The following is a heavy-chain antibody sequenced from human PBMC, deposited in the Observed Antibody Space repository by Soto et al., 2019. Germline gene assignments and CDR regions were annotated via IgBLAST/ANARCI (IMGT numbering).Heavy chain of an antibody. CDR3: ARVGLKQSAQYGMHI. D-gene: IGHD6-25*01. J-gene: IGHJ6*02. V-gene: IGHV5-51*01. CDR2: FYPGDSDN. CDR1: GDRFTNYL. Sequence: GESLKISCKGSGDRFTNYLIGWLRQMPGKGLEWMGIFYPGDSDNRYSPSFQGQVTMSADTSTSTAYLQWNSLKASDTAIYFCARVGLKQSAQYGMHIWGQGTTVTVSS.